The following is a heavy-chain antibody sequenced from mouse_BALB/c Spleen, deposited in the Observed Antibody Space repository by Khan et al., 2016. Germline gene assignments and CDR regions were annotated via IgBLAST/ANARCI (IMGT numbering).Heavy chain of an antibody. CDR2: IWAGGST. J-gene: IGHJ3*01. CDR3: AAGGGNYRFAY. Sequence: QVQLKQSGPGLVAPSQSLSITCTVSGFSLTSYGVHWVRQPPGKGLEWLGVIWAGGSTNYNSALMSRLSISKDNSKSQVFLKMNSLQTDDTAMYXCAAGGGNYRFAYWGQGTLVTVSA. V-gene: IGHV2-9*02. CDR1: GFSLTSYG. D-gene: IGHD2-1*01.